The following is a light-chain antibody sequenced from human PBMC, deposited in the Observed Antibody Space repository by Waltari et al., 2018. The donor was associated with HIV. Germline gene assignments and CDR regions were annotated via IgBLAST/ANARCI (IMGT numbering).Light chain of an antibody. CDR2: SNN. CDR1: SSNIGSNI. Sequence: QSVLTQPPSASGTPGQRVSISCSGSSSNIGSNIVNWYQQLPGTAPKLLIYSNNRRPSGVPDRFSGSKSGTSASLAISGLQSEDEADYSAWDDSLNAWVFGGGTKLTVL. CDR3: SAWDDSLNAWV. J-gene: IGLJ3*02. V-gene: IGLV1-44*01.